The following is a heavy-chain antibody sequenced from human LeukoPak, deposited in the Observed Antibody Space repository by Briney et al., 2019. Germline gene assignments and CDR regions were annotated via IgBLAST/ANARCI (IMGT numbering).Heavy chain of an antibody. D-gene: IGHD6-13*01. CDR1: GYTFTSYY. CDR3: ARTYSSSDEFDY. V-gene: IGHV1-46*01. Sequence: ASVKVSCKASGYTFTSYYMHWVRQAPGQGLEWVGIINPTAGTTVYAQNFQGRVAMTRDTSTSRVYMEVSSLRSEDTAVYYCARTYSSSDEFDYWGQGTLVTVSS. CDR2: INPTAGTT. J-gene: IGHJ4*02.